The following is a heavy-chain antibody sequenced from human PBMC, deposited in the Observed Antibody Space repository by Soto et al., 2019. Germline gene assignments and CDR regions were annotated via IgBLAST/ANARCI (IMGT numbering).Heavy chain of an antibody. CDR3: ARHATSLFDP. V-gene: IGHV4-39*01. Sequence: PSETLSLTCPVSGGSISSSSYYWGWIRQPPGKGLEWIGSIYYSGSTYYNPSLKSRVTISVDTSKNQFSLKLSSVTAADTAVYYCARHATSLFDPWGQGTLVTVSS. CDR1: GGSISSSSYY. CDR2: IYYSGST. J-gene: IGHJ5*02.